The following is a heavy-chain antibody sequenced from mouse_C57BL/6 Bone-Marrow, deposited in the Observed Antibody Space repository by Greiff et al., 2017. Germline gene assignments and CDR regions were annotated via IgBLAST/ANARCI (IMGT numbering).Heavy chain of an antibody. V-gene: IGHV2-5*01. CDR3: AKNSYGPNWYFDV. CDR1: GFSLTSYG. CDR2: IWRGGST. J-gene: IGHJ1*03. D-gene: IGHD1-1*01. Sequence: VQLQQSGPGLVQPSQSLSITCTVSGFSLTSYGVHWVRQSPGKGLEWLGVIWRGGSTDYNAAFMSRLSITKDNSKSQVFFKMNSLQADDTAIYYCAKNSYGPNWYFDVWGTGTTVTVSS.